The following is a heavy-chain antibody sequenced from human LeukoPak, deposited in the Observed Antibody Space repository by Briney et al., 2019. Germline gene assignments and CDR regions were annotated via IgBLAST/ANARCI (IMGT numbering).Heavy chain of an antibody. V-gene: IGHV3-30*18. CDR1: GFTFSSYG. J-gene: IGHJ6*03. D-gene: IGHD2-15*01. Sequence: GGSLRLSCAASGFTFSSYGMHWVRQAPGKGLEWVAVISYDGSNKYYADSLKGRFTSYRDNYKNTLYVQMNSLRAEDTAVYYCAKGPDINYYYYMDVWGKGNTVTVSS. CDR3: AKGPDINYYYYMDV. CDR2: ISYDGSNK.